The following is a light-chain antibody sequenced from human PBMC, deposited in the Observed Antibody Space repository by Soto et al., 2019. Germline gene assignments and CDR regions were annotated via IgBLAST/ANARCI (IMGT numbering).Light chain of an antibody. Sequence: EIGLTQSPATLSLSPGERATLSCRASQSVSSYLAWYQQKPGQPPRLLIYAASTRAAGIPDRFGGSGSGRDFNFTISRLEPEDFAVYYCQQYGSPHWTFGQGTKVDIK. CDR3: QQYGSPHWT. V-gene: IGKV3-20*01. CDR2: AAS. J-gene: IGKJ1*01. CDR1: QSVSSY.